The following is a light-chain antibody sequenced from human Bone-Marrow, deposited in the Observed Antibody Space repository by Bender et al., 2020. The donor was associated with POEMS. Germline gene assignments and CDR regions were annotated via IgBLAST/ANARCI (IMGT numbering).Light chain of an antibody. CDR3: VAWDDTLNGWV. V-gene: IGLV2-8*01. Sequence: QSALTQPASVSGSPGQSITISCTGTSSDVGGYNFVSWYQQHPGKVPKLMIYEVSKRPSGVPDRFSGSKSGNTASLTVSGLQAEDEADYYCVAWDDTLNGWVFGGGTKLTVL. CDR2: EVS. J-gene: IGLJ2*01. CDR1: SSDVGGYNF.